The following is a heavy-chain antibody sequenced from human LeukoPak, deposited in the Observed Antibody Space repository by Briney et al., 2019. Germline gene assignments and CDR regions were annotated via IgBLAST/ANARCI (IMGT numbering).Heavy chain of an antibody. CDR1: GGSISSYY. CDR3: ARRGTSGDDAFDI. Sequence: SETLSLTCTVSGGSISSYYWSWIRQPPGKGLEWIGYIYYSGSTNYNPSLKSRVTILVDTSKNQFSLKLSSVTAADTAVYYCARRGTSGDDAFDIWGQGTMVTVSS. D-gene: IGHD1-26*01. V-gene: IGHV4-59*08. J-gene: IGHJ3*02. CDR2: IYYSGST.